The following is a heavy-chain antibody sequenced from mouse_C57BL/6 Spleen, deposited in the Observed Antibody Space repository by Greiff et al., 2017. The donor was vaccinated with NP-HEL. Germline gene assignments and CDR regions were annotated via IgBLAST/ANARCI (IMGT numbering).Heavy chain of an antibody. CDR3: ARKGYYYGSSLDY. CDR1: GYTFTSYW. V-gene: IGHV1-52*01. D-gene: IGHD1-1*01. J-gene: IGHJ2*01. Sequence: QVQLQQPGAELVRPGSSVKLSCKASGYTFTSYWMHWVKQRPIQGLEWIGNIDPSDSETHYNQKFKDKATLTVDKSSSTAYMQLSSLTSEDSAVYDCARKGYYYGSSLDYWGQGTTLTVSS. CDR2: IDPSDSET.